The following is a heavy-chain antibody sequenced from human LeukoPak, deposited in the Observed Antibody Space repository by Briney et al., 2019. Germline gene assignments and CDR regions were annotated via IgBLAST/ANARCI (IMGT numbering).Heavy chain of an antibody. D-gene: IGHD3-3*01. Sequence: SETLSLTCAVYGGSFSDYYWSWIRQPPGKGLEWIGEINHSGSTNYNPSLKSRVTISVDTSKNQFSLKLSSVTAADTAVYYCAGYDFWRGYSGWGQGTLVTASS. CDR2: INHSGST. CDR3: AGYDFWRGYSG. CDR1: GGSFSDYY. V-gene: IGHV4-34*01. J-gene: IGHJ4*02.